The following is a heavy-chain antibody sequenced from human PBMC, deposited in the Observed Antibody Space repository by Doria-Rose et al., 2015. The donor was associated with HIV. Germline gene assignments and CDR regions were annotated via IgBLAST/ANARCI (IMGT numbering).Heavy chain of an antibody. V-gene: IGHV2-26*01. D-gene: IGHD6-13*01. CDR1: GVSLSSPGMG. Sequence: QITLKESGPVLVKPTETLTLTCTVSGVSLSSPGMGVSWIRQPPGKALEWLANIFSDDESSYKPSLKSRLTISRGTSKSQVVLTMTDMDPVDTATYYCARIKSSRWYHKYYFDFWGQGTLVIVSA. CDR3: ARIKSSRWYHKYYFDF. J-gene: IGHJ4*02. CDR2: IFSDDES.